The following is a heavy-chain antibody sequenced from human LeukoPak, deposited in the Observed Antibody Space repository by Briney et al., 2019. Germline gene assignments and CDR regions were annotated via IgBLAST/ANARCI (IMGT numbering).Heavy chain of an antibody. CDR2: IYYSGSS. CDR3: ARDGRGDCSGGSCYPNDAFDI. D-gene: IGHD2-15*01. J-gene: IGHJ3*02. CDR1: GGSINNGGYY. Sequence: PSETLSLTCTVSGGSINNGGYYWSWIRQHPGKGLEWIGYIYYSGSSYYNPSLRSRVTISVDTSKNHFSLKLSSVTAADTAVYYCARDGRGDCSGGSCYPNDAFDIWGQGTMVTVSS. V-gene: IGHV4-31*03.